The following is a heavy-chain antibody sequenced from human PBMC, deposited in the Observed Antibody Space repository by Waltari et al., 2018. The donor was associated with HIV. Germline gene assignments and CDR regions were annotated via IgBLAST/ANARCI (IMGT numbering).Heavy chain of an antibody. J-gene: IGHJ5*02. CDR2: IWSDGRNE. Sequence: QVELVESGGGVVQPGRSLRLSCAASGIPFSAAGMHWVRQPPGEGVDWVGMIWSDGRNEYYADSVKGRFTISRDNYKNTVYLQMNSLRAEDTAVYYCARDKGTRYLDQWGQGTLVTVSS. D-gene: IGHD1-7*01. CDR1: GIPFSAAG. CDR3: ARDKGTRYLDQ. V-gene: IGHV3-33*01.